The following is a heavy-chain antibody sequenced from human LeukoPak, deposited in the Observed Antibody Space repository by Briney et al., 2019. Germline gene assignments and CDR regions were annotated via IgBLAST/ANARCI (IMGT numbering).Heavy chain of an antibody. Sequence: ASVKVSCKASGYTFTGYYMHWVRQAPGQGLEWMGWINPNSGGTNYAQKFQGRVTMTRETSISTAYMELSRLRSDDTAVYYCARAGEKYGDYADYWGQGTLVTVSS. CDR1: GYTFTGYY. CDR3: ARAGEKYGDYADY. J-gene: IGHJ4*02. D-gene: IGHD3-16*01. V-gene: IGHV1-2*02. CDR2: INPNSGGT.